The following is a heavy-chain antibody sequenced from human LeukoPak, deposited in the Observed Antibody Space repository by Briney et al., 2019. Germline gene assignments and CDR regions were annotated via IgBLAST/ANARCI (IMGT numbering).Heavy chain of an antibody. V-gene: IGHV4-39*01. CDR3: AGTITYYYDSSGYSFDY. CDR1: GGSVTTSSYY. Sequence: PSETLSLTCSVSGGSVTTSSYYWGWIRQPPEKGLEWIGSIYYTGGTYYSPSLKSRVTISVDTSKNQYSLKLSSVTAADTAVYYCAGTITYYYDSSGYSFDYWGQGTLVTVSS. D-gene: IGHD3-22*01. CDR2: IYYTGGT. J-gene: IGHJ4*02.